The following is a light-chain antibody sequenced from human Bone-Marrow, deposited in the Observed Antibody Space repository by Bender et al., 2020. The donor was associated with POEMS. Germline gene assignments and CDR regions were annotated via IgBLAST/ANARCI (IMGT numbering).Light chain of an antibody. CDR1: NIGSKS. Sequence: SYVLTQTPSVSVAPGQTARLTCGGDNIGSKSVYWYHQKPGQAPVLVVYDDNDRPSGIPERFSGSSSGNTATLTISGTQAMDEADYYCQVWDSSLFYVFGTGTKVTVL. V-gene: IGLV3-21*02. CDR2: DDN. J-gene: IGLJ1*01. CDR3: QVWDSSLFYV.